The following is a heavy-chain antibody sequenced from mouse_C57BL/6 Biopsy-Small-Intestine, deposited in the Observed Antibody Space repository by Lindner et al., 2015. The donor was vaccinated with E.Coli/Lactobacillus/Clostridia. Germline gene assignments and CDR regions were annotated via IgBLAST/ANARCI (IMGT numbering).Heavy chain of an antibody. CDR1: GYAFSRSW. V-gene: IGHV1-82*01. D-gene: IGHD2-1*01. J-gene: IGHJ2*01. CDR2: IYPGDGDT. CDR3: AVYGNFDY. Sequence: VQLQESGPELVKPGASVKISCKAPGYAFSRSWMNWVKQRPGKGLEWIGRIYPGDGDTKYNGKFKDKATLTADTSSSTAYMQLNSLTSDDSAVYFCAVYGNFDYWGQGATLTVSS.